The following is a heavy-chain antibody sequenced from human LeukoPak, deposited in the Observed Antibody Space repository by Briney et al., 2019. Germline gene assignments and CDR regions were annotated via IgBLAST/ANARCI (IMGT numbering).Heavy chain of an antibody. Sequence: XVXVSCKASGGTFSSYAISWVRQAPGQGLEWMGRIIPIFGTANYAQKFQGRVTITTDESTSTAYMELSSLRSEDTAVYYCARGGYSYGYSFDYWGQATLVTVSS. CDR3: ARGGYSYGYSFDY. D-gene: IGHD5-18*01. CDR1: GGTFSSYA. CDR2: IIPIFGTA. V-gene: IGHV1-69*05. J-gene: IGHJ4*02.